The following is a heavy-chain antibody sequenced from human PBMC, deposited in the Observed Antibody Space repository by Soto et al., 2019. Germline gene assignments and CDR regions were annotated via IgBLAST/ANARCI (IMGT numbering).Heavy chain of an antibody. Sequence: GESLKISCKGSGYSFTSYWISWVRQMPGKGLEWMGRIDPSDSYTNYSPNFQGHVTISADKSISTAYLQWSSLKASDTAMYYCARLGEAAAPYYYYGMDVWGQGTTVTVSS. J-gene: IGHJ6*02. CDR2: IDPSDSYT. D-gene: IGHD6-13*01. CDR1: GYSFTSYW. CDR3: ARLGEAAAPYYYYGMDV. V-gene: IGHV5-10-1*01.